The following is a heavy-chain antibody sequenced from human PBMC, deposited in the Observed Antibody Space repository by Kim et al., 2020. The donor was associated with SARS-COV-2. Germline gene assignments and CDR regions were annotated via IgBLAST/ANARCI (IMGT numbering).Heavy chain of an antibody. CDR2: ISSSSSYI. J-gene: IGHJ3*02. V-gene: IGHV3-21*01. Sequence: GGSLRLSCAASGFTFSSYSMNWVRQAPGKGLEWVSSISSSSSYIYYADSVKGLFTISRDNAKNSLYLQMNSLRAEDTAVYYCARGEIVVVTADDAFDIWGQGTMVTVSS. CDR3: ARGEIVVVTADDAFDI. D-gene: IGHD2-21*02. CDR1: GFTFSSYS.